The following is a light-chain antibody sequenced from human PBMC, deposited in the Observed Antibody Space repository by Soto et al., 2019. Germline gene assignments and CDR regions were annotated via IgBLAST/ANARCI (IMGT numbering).Light chain of an antibody. CDR1: SSDVGGYNF. V-gene: IGLV2-8*01. CDR3: SSYAGSNIVV. Sequence: QSALTQPPSASGSPGQSVTISCTGTSSDVGGYNFVSWYQQHPGKAPKLMIYEVSERPSGVPDRFSGSKSGNTASLTVSWLQAEYEADYYCSSYAGSNIVVFGGGTELAVL. CDR2: EVS. J-gene: IGLJ2*01.